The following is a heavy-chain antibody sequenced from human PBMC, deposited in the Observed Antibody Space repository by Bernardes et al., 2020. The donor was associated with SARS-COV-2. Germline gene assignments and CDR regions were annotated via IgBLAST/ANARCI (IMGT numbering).Heavy chain of an antibody. J-gene: IGHJ3*02. CDR1: GGSISGYY. Sequence: SETLSLTCTVSGGSISGYYWSWIRQPPGKGLEWIGSIYSSGSTNYKSSLKSRVTMSIDTSKNQFSLKLNSVTAADTAVYYCARDSGPTDVRAFEIWGRGTLVTVSS. V-gene: IGHV4-59*12. CDR2: IYSSGST. D-gene: IGHD3-10*01. CDR3: ARDSGPTDVRAFEI.